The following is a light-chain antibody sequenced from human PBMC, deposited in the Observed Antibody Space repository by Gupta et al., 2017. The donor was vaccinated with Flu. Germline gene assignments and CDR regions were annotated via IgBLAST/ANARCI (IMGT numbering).Light chain of an antibody. Sequence: TSSDIGGYNYVSWYQQHPGKAPKLMIYEVSNRPSGVSIRFSGSKSGNTASLTISGLQAEDEADYYCSSYTTRSTWVFGGGTKLTVL. V-gene: IGLV2-14*01. CDR3: SSYTTRSTWV. J-gene: IGLJ3*02. CDR2: EVS. CDR1: SSDIGGYNY.